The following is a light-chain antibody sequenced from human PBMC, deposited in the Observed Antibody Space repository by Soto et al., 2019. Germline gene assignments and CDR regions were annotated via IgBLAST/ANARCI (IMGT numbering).Light chain of an antibody. CDR3: ASYTYTSPYV. Sequence: QSVLTQPPSASVSPGQSVTISCTGTSSDVGGYNYVSWYQQHPGRAPKLMIYEDNNRPSGVSNRFSGSKSGNTASLTISGLQAEDEADYYCASYTYTSPYVFGIGTKVTVL. J-gene: IGLJ1*01. V-gene: IGLV2-14*01. CDR1: SSDVGGYNY. CDR2: EDN.